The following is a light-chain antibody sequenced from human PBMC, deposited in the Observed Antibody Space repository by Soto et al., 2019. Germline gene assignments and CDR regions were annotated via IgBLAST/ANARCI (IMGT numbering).Light chain of an antibody. J-gene: IGKJ1*01. Sequence: DIQMTQSPSSLSTSVGERVTITCRASETINKYVNWYQLKPGKPPKVLIYGASSLRSGVPSRFSGSGSRRDFTLTITSLQPEDSATYYCQQSYGTPRTFGQGTKV. CDR1: ETINKY. V-gene: IGKV1-39*01. CDR2: GAS. CDR3: QQSYGTPRT.